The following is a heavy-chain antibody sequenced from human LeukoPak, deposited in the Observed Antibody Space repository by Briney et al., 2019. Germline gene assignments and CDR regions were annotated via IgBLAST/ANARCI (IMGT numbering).Heavy chain of an antibody. CDR2: IRSKANCYAT. J-gene: IGHJ6*03. CDR3: ARGPPSYYYYMDV. Sequence: PGGSLKLSCAASGFTFSGSAMHWVRQASGKGLEWVGRIRSKANCYATAYAASVKGRFTISRDDSKNTAYLQMNSLKTEDTAVYYCARGPPSYYYYMDVWGKGTTVTVSS. V-gene: IGHV3-73*01. CDR1: GFTFSGSA.